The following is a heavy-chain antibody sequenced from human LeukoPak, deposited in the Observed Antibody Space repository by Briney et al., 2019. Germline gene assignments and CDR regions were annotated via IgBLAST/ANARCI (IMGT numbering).Heavy chain of an antibody. Sequence: TSVKVSCKASGFTFTSSAMQWVRQTRGQSLEWIGWIVVGSGNTKYAQQLQERVTITRDMSTSTAYMELSSLRSEDTAVYYCAAVDYFYGMDVWGQGTTVTVSS. CDR2: IVVGSGNT. V-gene: IGHV1-58*02. J-gene: IGHJ6*02. D-gene: IGHD2-2*03. CDR1: GFTFTSSA. CDR3: AAVDYFYGMDV.